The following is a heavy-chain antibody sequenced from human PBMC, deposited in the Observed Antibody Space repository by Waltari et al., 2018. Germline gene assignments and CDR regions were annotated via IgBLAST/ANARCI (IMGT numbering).Heavy chain of an antibody. CDR2: IKQDGSEK. V-gene: IGHV3-7*04. Sequence: EVQLVESGGGLVQPGGSLRLSCAASGFTFISYWISWVRQAPGKGLEWVANIKQDGSEKYYVDSVKGRFTISRDNAKNSLYLQMNSLRAEDTAVYYCARLRFLEWFFDYWGQGTLVTVSS. CDR3: ARLRFLEWFFDY. CDR1: GFTFISYW. J-gene: IGHJ4*02. D-gene: IGHD3-3*01.